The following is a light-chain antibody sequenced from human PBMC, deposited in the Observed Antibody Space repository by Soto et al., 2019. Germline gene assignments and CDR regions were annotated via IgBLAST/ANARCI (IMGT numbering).Light chain of an antibody. V-gene: IGKV1-5*03. CDR3: QQYHSWPLI. Sequence: IQMTQSPSTLSASLGDRVTITCRASQSITTWLAWYQQKPGKAPKLLIYKASSLGSGVPSRFSGSGSGTEFTLTISSLQPHDLATYYCQQYHSWPLIFGGGTKVEIK. CDR1: QSITTW. J-gene: IGKJ4*01. CDR2: KAS.